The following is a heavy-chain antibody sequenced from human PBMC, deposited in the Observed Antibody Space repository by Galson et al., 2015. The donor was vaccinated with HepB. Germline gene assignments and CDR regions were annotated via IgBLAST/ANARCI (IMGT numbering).Heavy chain of an antibody. Sequence: SLRLSCAASGFTFTSYTMNWVRQAPGKGLEWVSSISSSSSFIYFADSLKGRFTISRDNAKNSLYLQMNSLRAEDTAVYYCARGYYSSPGYGMDVWGQGTTVTVSS. J-gene: IGHJ6*02. CDR1: GFTFTSYT. CDR3: ARGYYSSPGYGMDV. D-gene: IGHD6-13*01. V-gene: IGHV3-21*01. CDR2: ISSSSSFI.